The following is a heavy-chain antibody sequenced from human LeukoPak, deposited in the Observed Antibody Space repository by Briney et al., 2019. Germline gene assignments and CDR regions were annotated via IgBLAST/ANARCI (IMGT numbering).Heavy chain of an antibody. CDR1: GGSFSGYY. CDR2: INHSGST. Sequence: SETLSLTCAVYGGSFSGYYWTWIRQPPGKGLEWIGEINHSGSTNYNPSLKSRVTISVDTSKNQFSLKLSSVTAADTAVYYCASKPPITIFGVVIPWGQGTLVTVSS. V-gene: IGHV4-34*01. CDR3: ASKPPITIFGVVIP. J-gene: IGHJ5*02. D-gene: IGHD3-3*01.